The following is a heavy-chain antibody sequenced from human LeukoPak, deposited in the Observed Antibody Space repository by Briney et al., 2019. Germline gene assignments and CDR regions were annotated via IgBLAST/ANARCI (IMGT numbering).Heavy chain of an antibody. CDR3: ARWPAMVRGIFDP. CDR1: GFTFSSYS. Sequence: GGSLRLSCAASGFTFSSYSMNWVRQAPGKGLEWVSGISGSGGNTYYADSVKGRFTISRDYTKNTLYLQMNSLRTEETAVYYCARWPAMVRGIFDPWGQGTLVTVSS. CDR2: ISGSGGNT. V-gene: IGHV3-23*01. D-gene: IGHD3-10*01. J-gene: IGHJ5*02.